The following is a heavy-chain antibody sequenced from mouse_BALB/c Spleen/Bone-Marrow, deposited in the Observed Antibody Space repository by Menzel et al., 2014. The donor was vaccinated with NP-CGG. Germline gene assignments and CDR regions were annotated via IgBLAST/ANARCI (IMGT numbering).Heavy chain of an antibody. CDR1: GYSITSGYG. CDR3: AGETPVVADFDY. CDR2: IHYSGNT. Sequence: EVQLQQSGPDLVKPSQSLSLTCTVTGYSITSGYGWHWIRQFPGNKLEWMGYIHYSGNTDYNPSLKSRISITRDTSKNQFFLQLNSVTTEDTATYYCAGETPVVADFDYWGQGTTLTVSS. J-gene: IGHJ2*01. D-gene: IGHD1-1*01. V-gene: IGHV3-1*02.